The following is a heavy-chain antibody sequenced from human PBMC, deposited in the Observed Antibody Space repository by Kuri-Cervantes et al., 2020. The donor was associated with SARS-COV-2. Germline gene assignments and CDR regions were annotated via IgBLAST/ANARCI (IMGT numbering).Heavy chain of an antibody. V-gene: IGHV1-8*01. J-gene: IGHJ3*02. Sequence: ASVKVSCKASGYTFTSYDINWVRQATGQGLEWMGWMNPNSGNTGYAQKFQGRVTMTRNTSISTVYMELSSLRSEDTAVYYCARGITIFGVVIIGGAFDIWGQGTMVTVAS. CDR3: ARGITIFGVVIIGGAFDI. CDR1: GYTFTSYD. CDR2: MNPNSGNT. D-gene: IGHD3-3*01.